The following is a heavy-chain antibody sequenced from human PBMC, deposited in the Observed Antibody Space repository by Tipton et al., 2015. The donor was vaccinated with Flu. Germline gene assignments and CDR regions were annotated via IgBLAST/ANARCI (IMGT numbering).Heavy chain of an antibody. Sequence: SLRLSCAASGFSVSNNYMSWVRQAPGKGLEWVSVIYSGGSTYYADSVKGRFTISRDNSKNTLYLQMNSLGAEDTAVYYCARVSGGGYYFDYWGQGTLVTVSS. J-gene: IGHJ4*02. V-gene: IGHV3-53*01. CDR2: IYSGGST. CDR1: GFSVSNNY. CDR3: ARVSGGGYYFDY. D-gene: IGHD2-15*01.